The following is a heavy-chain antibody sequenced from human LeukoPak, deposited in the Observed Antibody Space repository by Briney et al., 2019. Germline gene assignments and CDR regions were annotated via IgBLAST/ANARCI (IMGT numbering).Heavy chain of an antibody. CDR2: ISGSAGSP. CDR1: GFTFSWHW. V-gene: IGHV3-23*01. CDR3: AKDLQVSSAYHFDY. J-gene: IGHJ4*02. Sequence: GGSLRLSCAGSGFTFSWHWMSWVRQAPGKGLEWVSAISGSAGSPHYADSVRGRFTISRDNSRNTLYLQMNSLRAEDTAVYYCAKDLQVSSAYHFDYWGQGTLVSVSS. D-gene: IGHD6-19*01.